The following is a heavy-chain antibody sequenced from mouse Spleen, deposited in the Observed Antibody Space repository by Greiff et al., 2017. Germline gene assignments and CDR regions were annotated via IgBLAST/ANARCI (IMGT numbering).Heavy chain of an antibody. Sequence: QVQLQQPGAELVKPGASVKLSCKASGYTFTSYWMHWVKQRPGRGLEWIGMIHPNSGSTNYNEKFKSKATLTVDKSSSTAYMQLSSLTSEDSAVYYCARSDGYYSYYFDYWGQGTTLTVSS. CDR2: IHPNSGST. V-gene: IGHV1-64*01. CDR1: GYTFTSYW. D-gene: IGHD2-3*01. CDR3: ARSDGYYSYYFDY. J-gene: IGHJ2*01.